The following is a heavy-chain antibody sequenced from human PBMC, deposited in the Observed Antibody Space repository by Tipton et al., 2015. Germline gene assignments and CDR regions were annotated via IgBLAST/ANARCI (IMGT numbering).Heavy chain of an antibody. J-gene: IGHJ3*02. CDR2: IYPGDSHT. Sequence: QLVQSGAEVKKPGESLKISCKGSGYSFSNYWIGWVRQMPGKGLEWLGNIYPGDSHTRYNPSFQGQVTISADKSISTAYLHWSSLKASDTAMYYCARHVSFYYDTHGSDALDIWAQGTMVTVSS. V-gene: IGHV5-51*01. CDR3: ARHVSFYYDTHGSDALDI. D-gene: IGHD3-22*01. CDR1: GYSFSNYW.